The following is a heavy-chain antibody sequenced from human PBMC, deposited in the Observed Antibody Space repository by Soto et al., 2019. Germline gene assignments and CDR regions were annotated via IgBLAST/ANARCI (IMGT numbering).Heavy chain of an antibody. D-gene: IGHD2-2*01. CDR3: ARSLPHCSSNTCYGYYYWMDV. J-gene: IGHJ6*02. V-gene: IGHV3-11*06. Sequence: QVQLVESGGGLVKPGGSLRLSCAASGFTFSGYYMTWIRQAPGKGLEWVSYISGTSDYTNYADSVKGRLTTSRDNAKNCLYVQMNSLRAEDTAVYYCARSLPHCSSNTCYGYYYWMDVWGQGTTVTVSS. CDR2: ISGTSDYT. CDR1: GFTFSGYY.